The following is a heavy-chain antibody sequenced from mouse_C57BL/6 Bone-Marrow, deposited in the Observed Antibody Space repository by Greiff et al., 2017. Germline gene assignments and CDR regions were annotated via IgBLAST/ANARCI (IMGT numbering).Heavy chain of an antibody. Sequence: EVQVVESGGDLVKPGGSLKLSCAASGFTFSSYGMSWVRQTPDKRLEWVATISSGGSYTYYPDSVKGRFTISRDNANNTLYLQMSSLKSEDTAMYYCARHSNSWFAYWGQGTLVTVSA. V-gene: IGHV5-6*01. CDR1: GFTFSSYG. D-gene: IGHD2-5*01. CDR3: ARHSNSWFAY. CDR2: ISSGGSYT. J-gene: IGHJ3*01.